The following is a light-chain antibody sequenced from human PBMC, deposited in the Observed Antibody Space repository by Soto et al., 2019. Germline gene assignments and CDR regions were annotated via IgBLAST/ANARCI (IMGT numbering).Light chain of an antibody. CDR1: SSDVGSYNL. J-gene: IGLJ1*01. CDR2: EGS. CDR3: FSYTGSSMSKV. Sequence: QSALTQPASVSGSPGQSITISCTGTSSDVGSYNLVSWYQQHPGKAPKLMIYEGSKRPSGVSNRFSGSKSGNTASLTISGLQDEDEADYYCFSYTGSSMSKVFGTGTTLTVL. V-gene: IGLV2-23*01.